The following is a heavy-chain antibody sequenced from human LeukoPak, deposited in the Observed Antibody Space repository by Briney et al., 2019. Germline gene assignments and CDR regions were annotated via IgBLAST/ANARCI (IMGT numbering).Heavy chain of an antibody. J-gene: IGHJ6*02. Sequence: PGGSLRLSCAASGFTVSSNYMSWVRQAPGKGLEWVSGINWNGGSTGYADSVKGRFTISRDNAKNSLYLQMNSLRAEDTALYHCARRPMVRGVIGYYYGMDVWGQGTTVTVSS. CDR2: INWNGGST. CDR1: GFTVSSNY. CDR3: ARRPMVRGVIGYYYGMDV. V-gene: IGHV3-20*01. D-gene: IGHD3-10*01.